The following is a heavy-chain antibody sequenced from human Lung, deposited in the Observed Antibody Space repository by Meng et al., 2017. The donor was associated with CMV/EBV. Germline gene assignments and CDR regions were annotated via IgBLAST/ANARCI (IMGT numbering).Heavy chain of an antibody. CDR3: AKDRYSSSPWAYCDY. J-gene: IGHJ4*02. Sequence: SXKISXAASGFTFAGYAMHWVRQVTGKGPEWVSGISYSGANFGYADSVRGRFTIFRDNAKNSLYLQMNSLRSEDTALYYCAKDRYSSSPWAYCDYWGQGTLVTVSS. CDR1: GFTFAGYA. V-gene: IGHV3-9*01. D-gene: IGHD2-15*01. CDR2: ISYSGANF.